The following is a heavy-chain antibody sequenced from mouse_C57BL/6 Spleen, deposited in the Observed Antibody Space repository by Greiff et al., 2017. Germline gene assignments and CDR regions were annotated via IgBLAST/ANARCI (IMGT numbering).Heavy chain of an antibody. J-gene: IGHJ1*03. CDR3: TKPTVVAKGGYFDV. CDR2: IDPEDGDT. CDR1: GFNIKDYY. Sequence: EVQLQQSGAELVRPGASVKLSCTASGFNIKDYYMHWVKQRPEQGLEWIGRIDPEDGDTEYAPKFQGKATMTADTSSNTANRQLSSLTSEDTAGYYCTKPTVVAKGGYFDVWGTGTTVTVSS. V-gene: IGHV14-1*01. D-gene: IGHD1-1*01.